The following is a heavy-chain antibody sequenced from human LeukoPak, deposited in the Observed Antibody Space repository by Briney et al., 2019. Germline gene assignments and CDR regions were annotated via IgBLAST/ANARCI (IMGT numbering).Heavy chain of an antibody. V-gene: IGHV3-30*02. Sequence: FIRFVVINKYYAASLKGRFTISRENYKNTVYLKMNSLRAEDTAVYYCAKADEYGGSFDYWGQGTLSPSPQ. CDR2: IRFVVINK. D-gene: IGHD4/OR15-4a*01. J-gene: IGHJ4*02. CDR3: AKADEYGGSFDY.